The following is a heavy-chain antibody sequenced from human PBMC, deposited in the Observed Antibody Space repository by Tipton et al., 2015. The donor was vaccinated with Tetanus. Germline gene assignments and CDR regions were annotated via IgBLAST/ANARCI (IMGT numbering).Heavy chain of an antibody. CDR2: IIPSLDTV. Sequence: QSGAEVKKPGSSVTVSCKASGDSLSSSSFNWVRQAPGQGLEWMGRIIPSLDTVDFSSKFQGRVTLTADKSTTTAYMKLSSLRSDDTAVYFCAREQGYFDYWGQGTLVTVSS. V-gene: IGHV1-69*04. CDR1: GDSLSSSS. CDR3: AREQGYFDY. J-gene: IGHJ4*02.